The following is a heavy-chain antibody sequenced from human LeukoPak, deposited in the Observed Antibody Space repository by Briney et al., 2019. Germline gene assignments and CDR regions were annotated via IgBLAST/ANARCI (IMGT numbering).Heavy chain of an antibody. V-gene: IGHV3-33*01. CDR2: IWYDGSNK. J-gene: IGHJ4*02. Sequence: PGRSLRLSCAASGFTFSSYGMHWVRQAPGKGLEWVAVIWYDGSNKYYADSVKGRFTISRDNSKNTLYLQMNSLRAEDTAVYYCARDMQNYYDSSGYIGYFDYWGQGTLATVSS. D-gene: IGHD3-22*01. CDR1: GFTFSSYG. CDR3: ARDMQNYYDSSGYIGYFDY.